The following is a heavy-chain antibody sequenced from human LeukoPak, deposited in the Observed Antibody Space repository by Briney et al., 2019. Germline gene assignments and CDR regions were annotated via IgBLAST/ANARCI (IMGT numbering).Heavy chain of an antibody. D-gene: IGHD1-26*01. CDR1: GFSFSSYN. J-gene: IGHJ6*03. Sequence: GGSLRLSCAASGFSFSSYNMNWVRQAPGKGLEWVSSITTSSTYTFYADSVKGRFTISRDNAKNSLYLQMNSLRAEDTAVYYCARDPYSGSYGDSYYYYMDAWGKGTTVTVSS. V-gene: IGHV3-21*01. CDR3: ARDPYSGSYGDSYYYYMDA. CDR2: ITTSSTYT.